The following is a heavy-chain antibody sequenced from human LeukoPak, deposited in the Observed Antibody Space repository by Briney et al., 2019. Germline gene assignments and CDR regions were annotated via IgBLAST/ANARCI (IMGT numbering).Heavy chain of an antibody. CDR1: GFNITSNY. Sequence: PGGSLRLSCAASGFNITSNYMNWVRQAPGKGLEGVAIIYSGGFTYRDSVKGRFTIYRDNSKNTVYLQMNSLRVEDTAVYYCARSYSSTPQYYYYYYMDVWGKGTTVTVSS. CDR2: IYSGGFT. V-gene: IGHV3-66*01. CDR3: ARSYSSTPQYYYYYYMDV. D-gene: IGHD6-13*01. J-gene: IGHJ6*03.